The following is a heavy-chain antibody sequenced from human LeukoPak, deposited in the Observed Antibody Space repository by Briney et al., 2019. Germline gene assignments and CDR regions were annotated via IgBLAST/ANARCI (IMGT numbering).Heavy chain of an antibody. Sequence: GGSLRLSCAVSGFTFSGFWMSWSRQAPGKGLEWVSAISGSGGSTYYADSVKGRFTISRDNSKNTLYLQMNSLRAEDTAVYYCAKEGDYDPFDYWGQGTLVTVSS. J-gene: IGHJ4*02. CDR1: GFTFSGFW. CDR2: ISGSGGST. V-gene: IGHV3-23*01. CDR3: AKEGDYDPFDY. D-gene: IGHD4-17*01.